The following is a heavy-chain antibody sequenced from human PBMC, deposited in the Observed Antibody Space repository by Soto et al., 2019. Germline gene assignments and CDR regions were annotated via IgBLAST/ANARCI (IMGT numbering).Heavy chain of an antibody. CDR1: GYTFTSYG. J-gene: IGHJ6*02. CDR3: ARDRVTRYCSGGSCYSSGHYYYYGMDV. D-gene: IGHD2-15*01. CDR2: ISAYNGNT. Sequence: RASVKVSCKASGYTFTSYGISWVRQAPGQGLEWMGWISAYNGNTNYAQKLQGRVTMTTDTSTSTAYMELRSLRSDDTAVYYCARDRVTRYCSGGSCYSSGHYYYYGMDVWGRGTTVTVSS. V-gene: IGHV1-18*01.